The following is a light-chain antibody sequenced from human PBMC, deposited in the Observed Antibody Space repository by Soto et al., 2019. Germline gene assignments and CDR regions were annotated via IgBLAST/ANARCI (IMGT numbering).Light chain of an antibody. Sequence: EIVLTQSPATLSLSPGDRATLSCGASQSISNNYLAWYQHKPGLAPRLIIFDAFARAAGIPDRFSGSASGTDFTLTISRLEPEDFAVYFCQQYGTSPQTFGLGTKVEI. CDR3: QQYGTSPQT. J-gene: IGKJ1*01. V-gene: IGKV3D-20*01. CDR1: QSISNNY. CDR2: DAF.